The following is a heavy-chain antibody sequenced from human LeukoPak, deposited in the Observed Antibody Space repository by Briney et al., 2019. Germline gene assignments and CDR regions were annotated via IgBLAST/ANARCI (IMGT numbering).Heavy chain of an antibody. CDR3: ARAGTMVRGGIITLDH. CDR2: IFYSGST. CDR1: GGSISSYY. J-gene: IGHJ4*02. D-gene: IGHD3-10*01. Sequence: SETLSLTCTVSGGSISSYYWNWIRQPPGKGLEWIGYIFYSGSTTYNPSLKSRVTILLDPSKNQFSLKLTSVTAADTAVYYCARAGTMVRGGIITLDHWGQGTLVTVSS. V-gene: IGHV4-59*08.